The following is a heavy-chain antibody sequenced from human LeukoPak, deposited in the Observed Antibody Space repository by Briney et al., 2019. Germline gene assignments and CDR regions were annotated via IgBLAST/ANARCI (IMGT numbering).Heavy chain of an antibody. CDR2: IWYDGSNK. V-gene: IGHV3-33*01. CDR3: ARDLSNFDAFDI. Sequence: GGSLRLSCAASGFTFSSYGMHWVRQAPGKGLEWVAVIWYDGSNKYYADSVKGRFTISRDNSKNTLYLQMNSLRAEGTAVYYCARDLSNFDAFDIWGQGTMVTVSS. J-gene: IGHJ3*02. D-gene: IGHD4-11*01. CDR1: GFTFSSYG.